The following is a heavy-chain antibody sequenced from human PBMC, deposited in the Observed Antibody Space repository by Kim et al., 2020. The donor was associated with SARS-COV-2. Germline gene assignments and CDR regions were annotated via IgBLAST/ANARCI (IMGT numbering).Heavy chain of an antibody. V-gene: IGHV3-7*03. D-gene: IGHD3-10*01. CDR1: GFTFSDFW. J-gene: IGHJ3*02. CDR3: ARDKSIPSYDAFDI. Sequence: GGSLRLSCEASGFTFSDFWMIWLRQAPGTGLGWVANIRQDGSVRYYVDSVKGRFTISRDNAKNSLYLQMDSLRAEDTAVYYCARDKSIPSYDAFDIWGQG. CDR2: IRQDGSVR.